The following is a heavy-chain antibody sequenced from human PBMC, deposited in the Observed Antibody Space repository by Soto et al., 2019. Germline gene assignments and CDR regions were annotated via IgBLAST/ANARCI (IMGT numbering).Heavy chain of an antibody. J-gene: IGHJ4*02. CDR2: IYWDDDN. CDR1: GFSLSTNGVG. Sequence: QITLKESGPPLVKPTQTLTLTCTFSGFSLSTNGVGVGWIRQPPGKALEWLALIYWDDDNRYSPSMKSRLTITKDTSKNQVVLTMTNMDPVDTATYYCAHRGYSYGAFDYWGQGTLVTVSS. D-gene: IGHD5-18*01. CDR3: AHRGYSYGAFDY. V-gene: IGHV2-5*02.